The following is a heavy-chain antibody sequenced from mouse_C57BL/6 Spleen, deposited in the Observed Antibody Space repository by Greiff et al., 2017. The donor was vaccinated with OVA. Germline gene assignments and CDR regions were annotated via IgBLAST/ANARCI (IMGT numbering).Heavy chain of an antibody. J-gene: IGHJ4*01. V-gene: IGHV5-17*01. CDR3: ARFPDYDGVDY. D-gene: IGHD2-4*01. Sequence: EVKLVESGGGLVKPGGSLKLSCAASGFTFSDYGMHWVRQAPEKGLEWVAYISSGSSTIYYADTVKGRFTISRDNAKNTLFLQMTSLRSEDTAMYYCARFPDYDGVDYWGQGTSVTVSS. CDR2: ISSGSSTI. CDR1: GFTFSDYG.